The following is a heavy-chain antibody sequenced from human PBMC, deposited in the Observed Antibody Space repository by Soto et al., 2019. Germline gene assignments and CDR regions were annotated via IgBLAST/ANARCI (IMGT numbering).Heavy chain of an antibody. V-gene: IGHV4-39*01. D-gene: IGHD6-19*01. Sequence: PSETLSLTCTVSGGSISSSSYYWGWIRQPPGKGLEWIGSIYYSGSTYYNPSLKSRVTISVDTSKNQFSLKLSSVAAADTAVYYCARLSGGIAVAGTTINYFDYWGQGTLVTVS. CDR3: ARLSGGIAVAGTTINYFDY. J-gene: IGHJ4*02. CDR1: GGSISSSSYY. CDR2: IYYSGST.